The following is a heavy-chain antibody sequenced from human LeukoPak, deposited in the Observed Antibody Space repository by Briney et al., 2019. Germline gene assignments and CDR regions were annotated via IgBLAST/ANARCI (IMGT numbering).Heavy chain of an antibody. V-gene: IGHV3-30-3*01. CDR3: AKGDDYGGRNVDY. CDR2: MSYDGGNK. Sequence: GGSLRLSCAASGFTFKSYAMHWFRQAPGKGLEWVAVMSYDGGNKYYADSVKGRFTISRDNSKNTLFLDMNSLRTEDTALYYCAKGDDYGGRNVDYWGQGTLVTVSS. J-gene: IGHJ4*02. D-gene: IGHD4-23*01. CDR1: GFTFKSYA.